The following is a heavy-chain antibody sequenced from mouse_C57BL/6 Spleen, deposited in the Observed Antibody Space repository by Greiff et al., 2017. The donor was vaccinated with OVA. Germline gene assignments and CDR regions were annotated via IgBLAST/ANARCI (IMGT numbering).Heavy chain of an antibody. Sequence: EVKLVESGGGLVKPGGSLKLSCAASGFTFSSYAMSWVRQTPEKRLEWVATISDGGSYTYYPDNVKGRFTISRDNAKNNLYLQMRHLKSEDTAMYYCARDLTGTAWFAYWSQGTLVTVSA. CDR3: ARDLTGTAWFAY. D-gene: IGHD4-1*01. V-gene: IGHV5-4*01. CDR1: GFTFSSYA. CDR2: ISDGGSYT. J-gene: IGHJ3*01.